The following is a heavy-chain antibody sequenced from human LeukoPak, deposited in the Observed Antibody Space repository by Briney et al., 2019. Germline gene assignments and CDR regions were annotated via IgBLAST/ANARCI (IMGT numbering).Heavy chain of an antibody. J-gene: IGHJ4*02. CDR1: GGSFSGYY. D-gene: IGHD6-6*01. V-gene: IGHV4-34*01. CDR2: INHSGST. CDR3: ARGKLPSSYFDY. Sequence: SETLSLTCAVYGGSFSGYYWSWIRQPPGKGLEWIGEINHSGSTNYNPSLKSRVTISVDTSKNQFSLKLSSVTAADTAVYYCARGKLPSSYFDYWGQGTLVTVSS.